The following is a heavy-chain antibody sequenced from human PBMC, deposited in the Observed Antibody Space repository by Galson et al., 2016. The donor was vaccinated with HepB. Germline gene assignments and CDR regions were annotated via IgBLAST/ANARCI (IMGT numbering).Heavy chain of an antibody. Sequence: SVKVSCKASGYTFTSYDIHWVRQATGQGLEWMGWMNPNSGNTGYAQKFQGRVTLTRSTSKSTVYMELSSLGSEDMAMYYCARVEYASSTGANRFDYWGQGTLVTVSS. CDR3: ARVEYASSTGANRFDY. CDR2: MNPNSGNT. V-gene: IGHV1-8*02. D-gene: IGHD6-6*01. J-gene: IGHJ4*02. CDR1: GYTFTSYD.